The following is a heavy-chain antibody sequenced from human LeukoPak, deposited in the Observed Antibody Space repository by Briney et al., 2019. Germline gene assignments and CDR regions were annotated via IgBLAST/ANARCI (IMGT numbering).Heavy chain of an antibody. Sequence: ASVKVSCKASGYTFTSYGISWVRQAPGQGLERMGWISAYNGNTNYAQKLQGRVTMTTDTSTSTAYMELRSLRSDDTAVYYCARDDVRLGELSSDYWGQGTLVTVSS. CDR3: ARDDVRLGELSSDY. D-gene: IGHD3-16*02. CDR1: GYTFTSYG. CDR2: ISAYNGNT. J-gene: IGHJ4*02. V-gene: IGHV1-18*01.